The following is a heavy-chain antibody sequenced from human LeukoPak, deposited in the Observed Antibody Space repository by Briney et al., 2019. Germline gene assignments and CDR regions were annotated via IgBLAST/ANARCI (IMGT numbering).Heavy chain of an antibody. CDR1: GGTFSSYA. Sequence: SVKVSCKASGGTFSSYAISWVRQAPGQGLEWMGGIIPIFGTANYAQKFQGRVTITTDESTSTAYMELSSLRSEDTAVYYCARSDWGSVRFLEWLNWFDPWGQGTLVTVSS. V-gene: IGHV1-69*05. D-gene: IGHD3-3*01. J-gene: IGHJ5*02. CDR2: IIPIFGTA. CDR3: ARSDWGSVRFLEWLNWFDP.